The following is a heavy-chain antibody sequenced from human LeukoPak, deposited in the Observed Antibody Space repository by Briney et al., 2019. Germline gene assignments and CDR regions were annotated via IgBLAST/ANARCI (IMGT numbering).Heavy chain of an antibody. CDR2: ISSSGSTI. V-gene: IGHV3-11*01. Sequence: GGSLRLSCAASGFTFSDYYMSWIRQAPGKGLEWVSYISSSGSTIYYADSVKGRFTISRDNAKNSLYLQMNSLRAEDTAVYYCARDRITIFYYYGMDVWGQGTMVTVSS. CDR1: GFTFSDYY. J-gene: IGHJ6*02. CDR3: ARDRITIFYYYGMDV. D-gene: IGHD3-3*01.